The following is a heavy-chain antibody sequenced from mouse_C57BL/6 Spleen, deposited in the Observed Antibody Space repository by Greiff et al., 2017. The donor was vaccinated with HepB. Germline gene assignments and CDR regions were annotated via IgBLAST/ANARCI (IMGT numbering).Heavy chain of an antibody. Sequence: EVQLQQSGPELVKPGASVKISCKASGYTFTDYYMNWVKQSHGKSLEWIGDINPNNGGTSYNQKFKGKATLTVDKSSSTAYMELRSLTSEDSAVYYCASSLTGTDYFDYWGQGTTLTVSS. CDR1: GYTFTDYY. V-gene: IGHV1-26*01. CDR3: ASSLTGTDYFDY. J-gene: IGHJ2*01. D-gene: IGHD4-1*01. CDR2: INPNNGGT.